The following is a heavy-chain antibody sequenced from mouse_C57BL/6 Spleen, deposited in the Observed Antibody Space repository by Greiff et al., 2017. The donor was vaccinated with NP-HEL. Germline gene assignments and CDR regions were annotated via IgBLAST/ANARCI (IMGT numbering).Heavy chain of an antibody. J-gene: IGHJ4*01. D-gene: IGHD2-4*01. V-gene: IGHV1-64*01. CDR3: AIYYDYDGGAMDY. CDR1: GYTFTSYW. CDR2: IHPNSGST. Sequence: QVQLQQPGAELVKPGASVKLSCKASGYTFTSYWMHWVKQRPGQGLEWIGMIHPNSGSTNYNEKFKSKATLTVDKSSSTAYMQLSSLTSEDSAVYYCAIYYDYDGGAMDYWGQGTSVTVSS.